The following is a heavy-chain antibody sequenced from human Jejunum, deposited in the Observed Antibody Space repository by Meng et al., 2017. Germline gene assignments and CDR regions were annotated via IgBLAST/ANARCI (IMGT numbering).Heavy chain of an antibody. Sequence: GGSLRLSCAASGFTFSSYWMSWVRQAPGKGLEWVANIQKDGSEKYYVDFLKGRFTISRDNDTNSLYLQLNSLGADDTAVYYCARVSGYCSGGGSCFPFDYWGQGTLVTVSS. D-gene: IGHD2-15*01. CDR2: IQKDGSEK. V-gene: IGHV3-7*01. CDR3: ARVSGYCSGGGSCFPFDY. J-gene: IGHJ4*02. CDR1: GFTFSSYW.